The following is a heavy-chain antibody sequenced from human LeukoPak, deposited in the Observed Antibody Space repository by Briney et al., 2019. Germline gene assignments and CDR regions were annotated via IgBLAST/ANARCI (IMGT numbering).Heavy chain of an antibody. CDR1: GFTVSSNY. Sequence: GGSLRLSCAASGFTVSSNYMSWVRQAPGKGLEWVSVIYSDGSTYCADSVKGRFTISRDNSKNTLYLQMNSLRAEDTAVYYCARDQEGVAAAGNYYYGMDVWGQGTTVTVSS. J-gene: IGHJ6*02. CDR2: IYSDGST. V-gene: IGHV3-66*01. D-gene: IGHD6-13*01. CDR3: ARDQEGVAAAGNYYYGMDV.